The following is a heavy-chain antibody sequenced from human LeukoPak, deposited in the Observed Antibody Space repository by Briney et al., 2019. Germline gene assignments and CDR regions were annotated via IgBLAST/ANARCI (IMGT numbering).Heavy chain of an antibody. CDR3: ARGEREYDYVWGSFDY. CDR1: GFTFSSYS. Sequence: PGGSLRLSCAASGFTFSSYSMNWVRQAPGKGLEWVSSISSSSSYIYYADSVKGRFTISRDNAKNSLYLQMNSLRAEDTAVYYCARGEREYDYVWGSFDYWGQGTLVTVSS. CDR2: ISSSSSYI. V-gene: IGHV3-21*01. J-gene: IGHJ4*02. D-gene: IGHD3-16*01.